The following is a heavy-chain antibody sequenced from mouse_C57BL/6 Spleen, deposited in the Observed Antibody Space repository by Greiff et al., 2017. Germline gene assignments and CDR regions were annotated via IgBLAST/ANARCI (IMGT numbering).Heavy chain of an antibody. Sequence: EVMLVESGEGLVKPGGSLKLSCAASGFTFSSYAMSWVRQTPEKRLEWVAYISSGGDYIYYADTVKGRFTISRDNARNTLYLQMSSLKSEDTAMYYCTRDFGSPYYFDYWGQGTTLTVSS. CDR1: GFTFSSYA. J-gene: IGHJ2*01. V-gene: IGHV5-9-1*02. CDR2: ISSGGDYI. CDR3: TRDFGSPYYFDY.